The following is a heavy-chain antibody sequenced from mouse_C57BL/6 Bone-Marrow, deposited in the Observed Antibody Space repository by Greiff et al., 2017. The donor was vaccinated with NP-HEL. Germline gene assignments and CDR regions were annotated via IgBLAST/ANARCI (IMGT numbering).Heavy chain of an antibody. CDR3: TYSNYVFDY. D-gene: IGHD2-5*01. V-gene: IGHV1-15*01. CDR2: IDPETGGT. Sequence: VQLQQSGAELVRPGASVTLSCKASGYTFTDYEMHWVKQTPVHGLEWIGAIDPETGGTAYNQKFKGKAILTADKSSSTAYMELRSLTSEDSAVYYCTYSNYVFDYWGQGTTLTVSS. J-gene: IGHJ2*01. CDR1: GYTFTDYE.